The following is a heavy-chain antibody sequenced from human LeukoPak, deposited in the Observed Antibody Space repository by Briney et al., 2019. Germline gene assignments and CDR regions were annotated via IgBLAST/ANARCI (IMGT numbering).Heavy chain of an antibody. J-gene: IGHJ4*02. Sequence: ASVKVSCKASGYTFTTYGISWVRQAPGQGLEWMGWISTYNGNPTYVQNLQGRVTMTTDTFTSTAYMELRSLRSDDTAVYYCARDSGRIAANFDYWGQGTLVTVSS. CDR3: ARDSGRIAANFDY. CDR2: ISTYNGNP. V-gene: IGHV1-18*01. CDR1: GYTFTTYG. D-gene: IGHD6-13*01.